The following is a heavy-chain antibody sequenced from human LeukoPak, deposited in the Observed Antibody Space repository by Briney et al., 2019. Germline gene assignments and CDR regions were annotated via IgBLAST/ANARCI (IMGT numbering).Heavy chain of an antibody. CDR1: GYSISSGYY. Sequence: RSSVTLSLXCTVSGYSISSGYYWGWIRQPPGKGLEWIGSIYHSGSTYYNPSLKSRVTISVDTSKNQFSLKLSSVTAADTAVYYCARTRQGIAVAGPTFGTIYYFDYWGQGTLVTVSS. CDR2: IYHSGST. V-gene: IGHV4-38-2*02. J-gene: IGHJ4*02. D-gene: IGHD6-19*01. CDR3: ARTRQGIAVAGPTFGTIYYFDY.